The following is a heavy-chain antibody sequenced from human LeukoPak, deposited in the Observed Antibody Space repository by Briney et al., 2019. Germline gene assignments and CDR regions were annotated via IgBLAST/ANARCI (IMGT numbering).Heavy chain of an antibody. Sequence: PSETLSLTCTVSGYSISSGYYWGWIRQPPGKGLEWIGSIYHSGSTFYNPSLKSRVTISVDTSKNQFSLKLSSVTAAGTAVYYCARAGVTNPDAFDIWGQGTMVTVSS. CDR1: GYSISSGYY. J-gene: IGHJ3*02. CDR2: IYHSGST. V-gene: IGHV4-38-2*02. D-gene: IGHD4-17*01. CDR3: ARAGVTNPDAFDI.